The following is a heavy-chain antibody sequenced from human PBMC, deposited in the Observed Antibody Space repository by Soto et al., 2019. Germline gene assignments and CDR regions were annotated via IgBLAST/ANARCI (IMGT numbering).Heavy chain of an antibody. CDR2: IVVGSGNT. J-gene: IGHJ4*02. V-gene: IGHV1-58*01. CDR1: GFTFTSSA. CDR3: AADCGEVATVANFDY. D-gene: IGHD5-12*01. Sequence: QMQLVQSGPEVKKPGTSVTVSCKASGFTFTSSAVQWVRQARGQRLEWIGWIVVGSGNTNYAQKFQERVTITGDMSTSTAYMELSSLRSEDTAVYYCAADCGEVATVANFDYWGQGTLVTVSS.